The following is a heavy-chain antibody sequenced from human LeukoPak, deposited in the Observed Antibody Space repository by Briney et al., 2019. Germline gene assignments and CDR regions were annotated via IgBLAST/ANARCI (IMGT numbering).Heavy chain of an antibody. J-gene: IGHJ4*02. CDR2: IYYSGST. CDR3: ARGGDSSSWYVLAVPAYFDY. CDR1: GGSISSGDYY. Sequence: SQTLSLTCTVSGGSISSGDYYWSWIRQPPGKGLEWIGYIYYSGSTYYNPSLKSRVTISVDTSKNQFSLKLSSVTAADTAVYYCARGGDSSSWYVLAVPAYFDYWGQGTLVTVSS. V-gene: IGHV4-30-4*01. D-gene: IGHD6-13*01.